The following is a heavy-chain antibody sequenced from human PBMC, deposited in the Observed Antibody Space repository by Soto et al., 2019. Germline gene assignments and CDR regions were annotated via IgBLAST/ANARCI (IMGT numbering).Heavy chain of an antibody. Sequence: PGGSLRLSCAASGFTFSNAWMNWVRQAPGKGLQWVGRILSKTDGGTTEYAAPVKGRFIISRDDSQNTLYLQMNSLKTDDTAVYYCTTGYWRTGFDPWGRGTLVTVSS. CDR2: ILSKTDGGTT. V-gene: IGHV3-15*07. CDR3: TTGYWRTGFDP. D-gene: IGHD2-8*02. CDR1: GFTFSNAW. J-gene: IGHJ5*02.